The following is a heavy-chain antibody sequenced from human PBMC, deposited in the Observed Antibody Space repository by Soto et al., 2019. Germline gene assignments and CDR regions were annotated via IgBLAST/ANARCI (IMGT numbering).Heavy chain of an antibody. CDR1: GFAFSSYG. J-gene: IGHJ4*02. CDR2: ISDSGSSI. Sequence: EVRLVESGGGLVSPGGSLRLSCAASGFAFSSYGLNWVLQAPGRGLEWISYISDSGSSIYYVDTVKGRFTASRDNAKNSVYLQMNSLRAEDTAVYYCARDLGPDYSRGYWGQGTLVTVSS. D-gene: IGHD4-4*01. V-gene: IGHV3-48*03. CDR3: ARDLGPDYSRGY.